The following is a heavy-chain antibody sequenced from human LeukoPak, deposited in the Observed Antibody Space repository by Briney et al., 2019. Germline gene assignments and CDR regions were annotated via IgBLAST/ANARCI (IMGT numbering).Heavy chain of an antibody. CDR1: GFTFSSYS. Sequence: MSGGSLRLSCGASGFTFSSYSMNWVRQAPGRGLEWVSSISSSSSFIYYADSLKGRFTISRDNAKNSLFLQMNSLRAEDTAVYYCARDRIIYGDYGDAFDIWGQGTMVTVSS. D-gene: IGHD4-17*01. V-gene: IGHV3-21*01. CDR3: ARDRIIYGDYGDAFDI. CDR2: ISSSSSFI. J-gene: IGHJ3*02.